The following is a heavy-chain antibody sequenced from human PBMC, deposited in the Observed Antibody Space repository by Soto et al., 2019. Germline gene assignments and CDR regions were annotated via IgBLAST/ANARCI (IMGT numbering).Heavy chain of an antibody. CDR2: TYYRSKWYN. J-gene: IGHJ5*02. CDR1: GDSVSSNSGT. CDR3: AREEIAAAYNWFDP. Sequence: SQTLSLTCAISGDSVSSNSGTWNWIRQSPSRGLEWLGRTYYRSKWYNDYAVSVKSRITINPDTSKNQFSLQLNSVTPEDTAVYYCAREEIAAAYNWFDPWGQGTLVTVSS. V-gene: IGHV6-1*01. D-gene: IGHD6-13*01.